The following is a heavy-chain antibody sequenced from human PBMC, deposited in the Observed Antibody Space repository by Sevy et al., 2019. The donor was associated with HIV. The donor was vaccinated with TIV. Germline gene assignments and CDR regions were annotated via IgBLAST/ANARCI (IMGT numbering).Heavy chain of an antibody. D-gene: IGHD2-8*01. CDR3: AREGCTKPHDY. Sequence: GGSLRLSCEASGFTFSKYSMSWVRQAPGKGLEWVSTFSFGCGRINYADSVKGRFTISRDDAKNTLYLQMNSLRAEDTAVYYCAREGCTKPHDYWGQGTLVTVSS. J-gene: IGHJ4*02. CDR2: FSFGCGRI. CDR1: GFTFSKYS. V-gene: IGHV3-23*01.